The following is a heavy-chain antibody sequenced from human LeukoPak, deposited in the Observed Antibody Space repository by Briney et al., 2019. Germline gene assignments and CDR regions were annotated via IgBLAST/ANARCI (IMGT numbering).Heavy chain of an antibody. CDR3: ASHRYSGSPPDYGMDV. CDR2: IYPGDSDT. Sequence: GESLKISCKGSGYSFTSYWIGWVRQMPGKGLEWMGIIYPGDSDTRYSPSFQGQVTISADKSISTAYLRWSSLKASDTAMYYCASHRYSGSPPDYGMDVWGQGTTVTVSS. D-gene: IGHD1-26*01. V-gene: IGHV5-51*01. J-gene: IGHJ6*02. CDR1: GYSFTSYW.